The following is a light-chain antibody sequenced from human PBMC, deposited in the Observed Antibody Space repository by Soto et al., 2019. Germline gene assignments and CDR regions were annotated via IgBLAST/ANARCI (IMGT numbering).Light chain of an antibody. CDR3: QHFGSSPPVT. CDR2: GAS. J-gene: IGKJ5*01. Sequence: DIVLTQAPDNLSLSPGESATLSCRVSQFPNGKYVAWYQQRQGLPPRLLVYGASKRAPGIPDRFRGSGSGSEFTLTISAVEPEDFAVYFCQHFGSSPPVTFGQGTRLDIK. CDR1: QFPNGKY. V-gene: IGKV3-20*01.